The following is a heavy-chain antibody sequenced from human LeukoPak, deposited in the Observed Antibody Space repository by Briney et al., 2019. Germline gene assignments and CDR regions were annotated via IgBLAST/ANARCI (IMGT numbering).Heavy chain of an antibody. V-gene: IGHV3-13*01. CDR2: IGTVADT. D-gene: IGHD2-2*01. J-gene: IGHJ4*02. Sequence: PGGSLRLSCAASGFTFSNSDMHWVRQATGRGLEWVSAIGTVADTFYPGSVKGRFTISGENDKNSLYLQMSNLRAEDTAVYYCARGLMEYCNRTSCPFDSWGQGTLVTVSS. CDR1: GFTFSNSD. CDR3: ARGLMEYCNRTSCPFDS.